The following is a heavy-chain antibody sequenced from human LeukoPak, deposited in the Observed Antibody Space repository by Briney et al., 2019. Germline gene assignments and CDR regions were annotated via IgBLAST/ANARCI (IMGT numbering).Heavy chain of an antibody. CDR3: ARPSREAAAGTGGYYYYYMDV. Sequence: GESLKISCQGSGYSFTSYWIGWVRQMPGKGLEWMGIIYPDDSNTRYSPSFQGQVTISADKSISTAYLQWSSLKASDTAMYYCARPSREAAAGTGGYYYYYMDVWGKGTTVTVSS. J-gene: IGHJ6*03. D-gene: IGHD6-13*01. V-gene: IGHV5-51*01. CDR2: IYPDDSNT. CDR1: GYSFTSYW.